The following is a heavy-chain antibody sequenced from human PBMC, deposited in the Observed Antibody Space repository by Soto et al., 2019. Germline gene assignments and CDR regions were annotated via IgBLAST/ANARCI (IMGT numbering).Heavy chain of an antibody. CDR2: ISSSGTAM. J-gene: IGHJ5*02. Sequence: EVQLVESGGGLVQPGGSLRLSCAASGFTLSSYNVNWVRQAPGKGLEWVSFISSSGTAMYYADSVKGRFTMSRDNAKNAVCLQMSGLRAEDTAVYYCARGTMADPWGQGTLVTVSS. CDR1: GFTLSSYN. D-gene: IGHD3-10*01. V-gene: IGHV3-48*01. CDR3: ARGTMADP.